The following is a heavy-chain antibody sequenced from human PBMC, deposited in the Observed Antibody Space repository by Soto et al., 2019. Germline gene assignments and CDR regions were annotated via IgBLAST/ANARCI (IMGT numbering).Heavy chain of an antibody. CDR2: ISGSDAGT. CDR1: GFTFSSYV. V-gene: IGHV3-23*01. D-gene: IGHD6-13*01. Sequence: EVQLLESGGGLIQPGGSLRLSCAASGFTFSSYVMTWVRQAPGKGLEWVSAISGSDAGTYYADSVKGRFTISRDNSKNTLYLQMNSLRGEDTGVYYCVKGQSSSWSQTGGMDVWGQGTTVTVSS. J-gene: IGHJ6*02. CDR3: VKGQSSSWSQTGGMDV.